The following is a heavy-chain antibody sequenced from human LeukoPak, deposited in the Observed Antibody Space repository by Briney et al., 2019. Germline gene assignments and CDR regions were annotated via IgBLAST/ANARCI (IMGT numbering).Heavy chain of an antibody. V-gene: IGHV4-34*01. J-gene: IGHJ4*02. CDR3: ARTSSAHWGGFDY. D-gene: IGHD3-22*01. Sequence: PSETLSLTCAVYGGSFSGYYWSWIRQPPGKGLEWIGEINHSGSTNYNPSLKSRVTISVDTSKNQFSLKLSSVTAADTAVYYCARTSSAHWGGFDYWGQGTLVTVSS. CDR1: GGSFSGYY. CDR2: INHSGST.